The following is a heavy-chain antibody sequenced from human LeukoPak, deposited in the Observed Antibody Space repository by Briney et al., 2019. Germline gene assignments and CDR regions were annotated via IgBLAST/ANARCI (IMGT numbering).Heavy chain of an antibody. CDR1: GFTFSSYW. CDR2: IKQDGSEK. V-gene: IGHV3-7*01. Sequence: PGGSLRLSCAASGFTFSSYWMSWVRQAPGKGLEWVANIKQDGSEKYYVDSVKGRFTISRDNAKNSLYLQMNSLRAEATAVYYCARDSYDYIWGSLRNYWGQGTLVTVSS. J-gene: IGHJ4*02. D-gene: IGHD3-16*01. CDR3: ARDSYDYIWGSLRNY.